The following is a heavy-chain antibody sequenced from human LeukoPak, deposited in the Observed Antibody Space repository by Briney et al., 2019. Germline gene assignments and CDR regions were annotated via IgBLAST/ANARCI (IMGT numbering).Heavy chain of an antibody. Sequence: GGSLRLSCAASGFTFISYSINWVRQAPGKGLEWASSISSSSSYIYYAESVKGRFTISRDNAKNSLYLQMNSLRVEDTAVYYCARGQLTRFDYWGQGTLVTVSS. J-gene: IGHJ4*02. V-gene: IGHV3-21*01. CDR2: ISSSSSYI. D-gene: IGHD6-6*01. CDR3: ARGQLTRFDY. CDR1: GFTFISYS.